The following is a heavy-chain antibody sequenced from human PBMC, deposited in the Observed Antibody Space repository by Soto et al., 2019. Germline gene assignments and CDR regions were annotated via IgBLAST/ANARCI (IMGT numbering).Heavy chain of an antibody. Sequence: LSCAASGFTFSSYGMHWVRQAPGKGLEWVAVISYDGNNKYYADSVKGRFTISRDNSKNTLYLQMNSLRAEDTAVYYCAKDSYDSSDIWGQGTMVTVSS. CDR3: AKDSYDSSDI. J-gene: IGHJ3*02. CDR2: ISYDGNNK. D-gene: IGHD3-22*01. CDR1: GFTFSSYG. V-gene: IGHV3-30*18.